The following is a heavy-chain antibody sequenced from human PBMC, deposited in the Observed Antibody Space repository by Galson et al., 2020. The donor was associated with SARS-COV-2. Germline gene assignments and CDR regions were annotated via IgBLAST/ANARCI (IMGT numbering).Heavy chain of an antibody. J-gene: IGHJ5*02. CDR3: ASWRSNYDSSAGFDP. CDR2: INHSGST. Sequence: TLSLTCAVYGGSFSGYYWSWIRQPPGKGLEWIGEINHSGSTNYNPSLKSRVTISVDTSKNQFSLKLSSVTAADTAVYYCASWRSNYDSSAGFDPWGQGTLVTVSS. CDR1: GGSFSGYY. V-gene: IGHV4-34*01. D-gene: IGHD3-22*01.